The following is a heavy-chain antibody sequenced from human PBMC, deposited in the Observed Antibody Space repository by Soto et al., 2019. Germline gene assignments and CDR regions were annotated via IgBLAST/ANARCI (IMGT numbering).Heavy chain of an antibody. D-gene: IGHD4-17*01. CDR3: ATYYGDYGMVDY. V-gene: IGHV3-23*01. J-gene: IGHJ4*02. CDR1: GFTFSSYA. CDR2: ISGSGGST. Sequence: GGSLRLSCAASGFTFSSYAMSWVRQAPGKGLEWVSAISGSGGSTYYADSVKGRFTISRDNSKNTLYLQMNSLRAEDTAVYYCATYYGDYGMVDYWGQGTLVTLSS.